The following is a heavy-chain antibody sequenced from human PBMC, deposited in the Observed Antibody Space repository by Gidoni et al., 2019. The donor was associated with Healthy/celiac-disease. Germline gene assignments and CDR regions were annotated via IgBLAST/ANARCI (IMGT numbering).Heavy chain of an antibody. V-gene: IGHV4-34*01. CDR3: ARCKGGGYSSRYYYDGMDV. D-gene: IGHD6-13*01. CDR2: INHSGST. Sequence: QVQLQQWGAGLLKPSETLSLPCAVYGASFSGYSWSWLRQPPGKGLEWIGEINHSGSTNSHPSLKSRVTISVDTSKNQFALKLSSVTAADTAVYYCARCKGGGYSSRYYYDGMDVWGQGTTVTVSS. J-gene: IGHJ6*02. CDR1: GASFSGYS.